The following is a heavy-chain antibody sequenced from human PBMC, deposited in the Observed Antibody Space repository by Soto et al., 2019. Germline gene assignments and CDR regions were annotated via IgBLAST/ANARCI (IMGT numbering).Heavy chain of an antibody. CDR1: GYGFMNYG. CDR3: ARGWDYTDYYGDF. J-gene: IGHJ4*02. CDR2: ISTYNGNT. D-gene: IGHD4-17*01. Sequence: QVQLVQSGPEVKKSGASVKVSCKASGYGFMNYGISWVRQAPGQGLERMGWISTYNGNTDYAQKFQDRVTMTADASINTAYMELRNLRSNDTAVYFCARGWDYTDYYGDFWGQGTLVTVSS. V-gene: IGHV1-18*01.